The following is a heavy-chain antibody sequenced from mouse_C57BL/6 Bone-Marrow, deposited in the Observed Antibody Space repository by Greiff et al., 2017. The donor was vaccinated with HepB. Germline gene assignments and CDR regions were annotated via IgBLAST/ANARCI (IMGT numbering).Heavy chain of an antibody. Sequence: VQLQQSGPELVKPGASVKISCKASGYTFTDYYMNWVKQSHGKSLEWIGDINPNNGGTSYNQKFKGKATLTVDKSSSTAYMELRSLTSEDSAVYYCARSTYDYDGYYYAMDYWGQGTSVTVSS. CDR2: INPNNGGT. V-gene: IGHV1-26*01. CDR1: GYTFTDYY. J-gene: IGHJ4*01. CDR3: ARSTYDYDGYYYAMDY. D-gene: IGHD2-4*01.